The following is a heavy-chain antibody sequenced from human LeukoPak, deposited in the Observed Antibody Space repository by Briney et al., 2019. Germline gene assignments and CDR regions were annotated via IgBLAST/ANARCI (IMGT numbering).Heavy chain of an antibody. CDR1: GFTFSSYA. CDR3: AKEKWFGELEVYYYGMDV. D-gene: IGHD3-10*01. J-gene: IGHJ6*02. Sequence: GGSLRLSCAASGFTFSSYAMSWVRQAPGKGLEWVSAISGSGGGTSYADSVKGRFTISRDNSKNTLYLQMNSLRAEDTAVYYCAKEKWFGELEVYYYGMDVWGQGTTVTVSS. CDR2: ISGSGGGT. V-gene: IGHV3-23*01.